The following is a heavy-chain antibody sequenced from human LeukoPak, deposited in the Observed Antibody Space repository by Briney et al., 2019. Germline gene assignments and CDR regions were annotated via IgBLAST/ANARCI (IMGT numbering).Heavy chain of an antibody. Sequence: QPGGSLRLSCAASGFIFSNYGMHWVRQAPGKGLEWVAVVSYDGSNKYYADSVKGRFTISRDNSKNTLSLQMSSLRAEDTAMYYCAKAETMTQRGYFDYWGQGTLVTVSS. CDR2: VSYDGSNK. J-gene: IGHJ4*02. CDR3: AKAETMTQRGYFDY. D-gene: IGHD1-1*01. V-gene: IGHV3-30*18. CDR1: GFIFSNYG.